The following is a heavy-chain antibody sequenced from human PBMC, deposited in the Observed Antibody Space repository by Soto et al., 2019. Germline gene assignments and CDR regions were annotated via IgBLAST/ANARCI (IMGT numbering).Heavy chain of an antibody. D-gene: IGHD1-26*01. CDR2: MKSKGSGGTT. CDR3: CWCGSINYYFTQ. V-gene: IGHV3-15*01. J-gene: IGHJ4*02. CDR1: GLKFSDAW. Sequence: EVQLVESGGDLVKPGGSLRLSCTVSGLKFSDAWMSWVRQVPGKGLEWVGRMKSKGSGGTTDYAAPVKGRFTISRDDSKNTVYLQMNSLKTEDSAMYYCCWCGSINYYFTQWGQETRVTVSS.